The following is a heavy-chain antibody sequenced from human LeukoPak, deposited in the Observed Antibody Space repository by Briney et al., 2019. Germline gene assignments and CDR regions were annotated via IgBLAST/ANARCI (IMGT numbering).Heavy chain of an antibody. D-gene: IGHD3-3*01. Sequence: PSETLSLTCAVYGGSFSGYYWSWIRQPPGKGLEWIGEINHSGSTNYNPSLKSRVTISVDTSKNQFSLKLSSMTAADTAVYYCASSILYYDFWSGYYPQDAFDIWGQGTMVTVSS. CDR3: ASSILYYDFWSGYYPQDAFDI. CDR1: GGSFSGYY. J-gene: IGHJ3*02. V-gene: IGHV4-34*01. CDR2: INHSGST.